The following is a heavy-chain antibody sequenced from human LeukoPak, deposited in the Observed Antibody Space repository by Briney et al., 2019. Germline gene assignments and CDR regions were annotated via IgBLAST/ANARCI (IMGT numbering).Heavy chain of an antibody. CDR1: GGSISSYY. J-gene: IGHJ5*02. D-gene: IGHD6-13*01. CDR2: IYYSGST. CDR3: ARTTAAGTVDWFDP. V-gene: IGHV4-59*01. Sequence: SETLSLTCTVSGGSISSYYWSWIRQPPGKGLEWIGYIYYSGSTNYNPSLKSRVTISVDTSKNQFSLKLSSVTAADTAVYYCARTTAAGTVDWFDPWGQGTLVTVSS.